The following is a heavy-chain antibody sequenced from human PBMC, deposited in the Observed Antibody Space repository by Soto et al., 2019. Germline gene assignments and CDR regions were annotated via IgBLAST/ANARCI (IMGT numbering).Heavy chain of an antibody. CDR1: GFTFSRHT. V-gene: IGHV3-30*04. CDR3: ARDRLRLGELSLLGYFDC. Sequence: QVQLEESGGGVVQPGTSLRLSCAASGFTFSRHTLHWVRQAPGKGLEWVASISYDGSDKNYADSVKGRFTISRDNSKNTLSVQLDSLSADDTAVYYCARDRLRLGELSLLGYFDCGGQGTLVSVSS. CDR2: ISYDGSDK. D-gene: IGHD3-16*02. J-gene: IGHJ4*02.